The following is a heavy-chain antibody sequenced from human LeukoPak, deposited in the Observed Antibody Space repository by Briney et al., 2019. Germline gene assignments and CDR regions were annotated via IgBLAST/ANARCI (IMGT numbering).Heavy chain of an antibody. D-gene: IGHD5-18*01. Sequence: GGSLRLSCAASGFTFSSYEMNWVRQAPGKGLEWVSYISSSGSAMYYSDSVKGRFTTSRDNAKNSLYLQMNSLRPEDTALYYCTKDSVAMVTTSDYWGQGTLVTVSS. CDR1: GFTFSSYE. V-gene: IGHV3-48*03. CDR3: TKDSVAMVTTSDY. CDR2: ISSSGSAM. J-gene: IGHJ4*02.